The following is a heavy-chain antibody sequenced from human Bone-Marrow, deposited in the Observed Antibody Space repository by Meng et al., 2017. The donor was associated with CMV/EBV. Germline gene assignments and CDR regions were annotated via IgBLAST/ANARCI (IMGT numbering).Heavy chain of an antibody. J-gene: IGHJ6*02. CDR1: GGSFSGYY. D-gene: IGHD2-2*02. CDR2: INHSGST. Sequence: GSLRLSCAVYGGSFSGYYWSWIRQPPGKGLEWIGEINHSGSTNYNPSLKSRVTISVDTSKNQFSLKLSSVTAADTAVYYCARGGYCSSTSCYRGVGRSYYYYGMAVWGQGTTVTVSS. CDR3: ARGGYCSSTSCYRGVGRSYYYYGMAV. V-gene: IGHV4-34*01.